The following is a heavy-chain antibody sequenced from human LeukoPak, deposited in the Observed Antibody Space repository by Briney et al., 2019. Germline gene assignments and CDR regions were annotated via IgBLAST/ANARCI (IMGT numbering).Heavy chain of an antibody. CDR3: SIATAGYYFDY. D-gene: IGHD6-13*01. J-gene: IGHJ4*02. V-gene: IGHV4-4*07. CDR2: IYASGST. Sequence: SETLSLTCTASGGSIGSNYWTWIRQPAGKGLEWIGRIYASGSTNYNPSLKSRVTMSVDTSKNQFSLKLSSVTAADTAVYYCSIATAGYYFDYWGQGTLVTVSS. CDR1: GGSIGSNY.